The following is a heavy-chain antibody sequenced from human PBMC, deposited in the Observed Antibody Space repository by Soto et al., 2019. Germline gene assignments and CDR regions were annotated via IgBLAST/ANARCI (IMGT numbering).Heavy chain of an antibody. D-gene: IGHD1-26*01. Sequence: GGSLRLSCAASGFIFENFGMSWVRQSPGKGLEWISSISGSGFKKYYADSVKGRFTISRDNSKSTVYLELNNLSAEDTTVYHCAKNQGVELVPLATVDWFDPWGQGSVVTVSS. CDR1: GFIFENFG. J-gene: IGHJ5*02. V-gene: IGHV3-23*01. CDR2: ISGSGFKK. CDR3: AKNQGVELVPLATVDWFDP.